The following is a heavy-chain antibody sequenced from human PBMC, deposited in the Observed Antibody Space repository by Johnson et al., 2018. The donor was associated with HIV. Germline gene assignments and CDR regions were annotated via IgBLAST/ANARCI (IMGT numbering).Heavy chain of an antibody. J-gene: IGHJ3*02. CDR1: GFTFSSYA. CDR2: ISYDGSNK. V-gene: IGHV3-30-3*01. Sequence: QVQLVESGGGVVQPGRSLRLSCAASGFTFSSYAMHWVRQAPGKGLEWVAVISYDGSNKYYADSVKGRFTISRDNSKNTLFLHMYSLRAEDTAVYYCAREGGQYDLWSAYYQDAFDIWGQGTVVTVSS. D-gene: IGHD3-3*01. CDR3: AREGGQYDLWSAYYQDAFDI.